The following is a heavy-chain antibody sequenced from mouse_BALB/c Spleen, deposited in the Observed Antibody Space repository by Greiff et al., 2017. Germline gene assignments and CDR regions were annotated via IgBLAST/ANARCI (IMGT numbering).Heavy chain of an antibody. D-gene: IGHD1-1*02. CDR2: ISNGGGST. CDR1: GFTFSSYT. V-gene: IGHV5-12-2*01. Sequence: EVMLVESGGGLVQPGGSLKLSCAASGFTFSSYTMSWVRQTPEKRLEWVAYISNGGGSTYYPDTVKGRFTISRDNAKNTLDLQMSSLKSEDTAMYYCARLGWCVFDYWGQGTTLTVSS. J-gene: IGHJ2*01. CDR3: ARLGWCVFDY.